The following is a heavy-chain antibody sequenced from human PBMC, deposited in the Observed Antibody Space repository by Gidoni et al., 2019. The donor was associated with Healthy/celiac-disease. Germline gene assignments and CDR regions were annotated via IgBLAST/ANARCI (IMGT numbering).Heavy chain of an antibody. CDR3: ARGIGIYRYFDL. J-gene: IGHJ2*01. D-gene: IGHD5-12*01. CDR2: INHSGST. CDR1: AGSFSGYY. V-gene: IGHV4-34*01. Sequence: QVQLQQWGAGLLKPSETLSLTCAVYAGSFSGYYWSWIRQPPGKGLEWIGEINHSGSTNYNPSLKSRVTISVDTSKNQFSLKLSSVTAADTAVYYCARGIGIYRYFDLWGRGTLVTVSS.